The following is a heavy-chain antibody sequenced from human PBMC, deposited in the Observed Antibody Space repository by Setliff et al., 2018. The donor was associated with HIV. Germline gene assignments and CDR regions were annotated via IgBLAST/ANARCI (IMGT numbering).Heavy chain of an antibody. Sequence: KASETLSLTCTVSGGYITTYYWSWIRQPPGKGLEWVGYIYYSGSTNYNPSHKSRVTISVDTSKNQFSLKLSSVTAADTAVYYCARLRYYDRSGLTVGAFDIWGQGTMVTVSS. D-gene: IGHD3-22*01. CDR2: IYYSGST. CDR3: ARLRYYDRSGLTVGAFDI. J-gene: IGHJ3*02. CDR1: GGYITTYY. V-gene: IGHV4-59*08.